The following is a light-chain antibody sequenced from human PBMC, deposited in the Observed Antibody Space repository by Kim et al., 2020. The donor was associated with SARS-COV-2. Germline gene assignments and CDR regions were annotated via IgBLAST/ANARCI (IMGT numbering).Light chain of an antibody. J-gene: IGLJ2*01. CDR2: DDT. Sequence: ALGQTVRITCQGDSLRIYSASWYQQKPGQAPILVIYDDTNGASGIPDRVSGSRSGNTASLTITGAQAEDEADYYCNSRDSSGHLVVFGGGTKVTVL. V-gene: IGLV3-19*01. CDR1: SLRIYS. CDR3: NSRDSSGHLVV.